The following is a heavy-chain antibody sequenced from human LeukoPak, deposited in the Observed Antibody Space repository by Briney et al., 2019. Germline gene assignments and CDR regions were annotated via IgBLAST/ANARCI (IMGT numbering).Heavy chain of an antibody. J-gene: IGHJ1*01. CDR1: GGSISYYY. CDR3: ATGRVYYASEF. V-gene: IGHV4-59*03. D-gene: IGHD3-10*01. Sequence: PSETLSLTCSFPGGSISYYYWSWVRQPPGKGLEWIGYVFYTGSTNYNPSLMGQVTISLDTSKNQFSLRLTSVTAADTAVYYCATGRVYYASEFWGQGAPVTVSS. CDR2: VFYTGST.